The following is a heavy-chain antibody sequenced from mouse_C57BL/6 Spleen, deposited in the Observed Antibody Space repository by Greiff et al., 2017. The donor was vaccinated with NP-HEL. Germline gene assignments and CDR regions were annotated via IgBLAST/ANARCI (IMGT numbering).Heavy chain of an antibody. CDR3: ARSLITTVVASFDY. J-gene: IGHJ2*01. V-gene: IGHV1-75*01. D-gene: IGHD1-1*01. CDR2: IFPGSGST. Sequence: QVQLQQSGPELVKPGASVKISCKASGYTFTDYYINWVKQRPGQGLEWIGWIFPGSGSTYYNEKFKGKATLTVDKSSSTAYMLLSSLTSEDSAVYFCARSLITTVVASFDYWGRGTTLTVSS. CDR1: GYTFTDYY.